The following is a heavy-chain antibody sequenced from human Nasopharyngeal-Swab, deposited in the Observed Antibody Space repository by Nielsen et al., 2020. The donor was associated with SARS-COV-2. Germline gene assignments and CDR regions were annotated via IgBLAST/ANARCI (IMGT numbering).Heavy chain of an antibody. J-gene: IGHJ6*02. D-gene: IGHD3-10*01. CDR3: TRDGLWFGELSDYYYGMDV. V-gene: IGHV3-49*03. Sequence: GESLKISCTASRFTFGDYAMSWFRQAPGKGLEWVGFIRSKAYGGTTEYAASVKGRFTISRDDSKSIAYLQMNSLKTEDTAVYYCTRDGLWFGELSDYYYGMDVWGQGTTVTVSS. CDR1: RFTFGDYA. CDR2: IRSKAYGGTT.